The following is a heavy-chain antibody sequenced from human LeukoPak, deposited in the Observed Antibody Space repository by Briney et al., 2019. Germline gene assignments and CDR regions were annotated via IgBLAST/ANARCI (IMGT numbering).Heavy chain of an antibody. CDR3: ARGKQLVRDLLWFDP. CDR1: GGSISSSSYY. J-gene: IGHJ5*02. CDR2: IYYSGST. D-gene: IGHD6-13*01. V-gene: IGHV4-39*07. Sequence: PSETLSLTCTVSGGSISSSSYYWGWIRQPPGKGLEWIGSIYYSGSTYYNPSLKSRVTISVDTSKNQFSLKLSSVTAADTAVYYCARGKQLVRDLLWFDPWGQGTLVTVSS.